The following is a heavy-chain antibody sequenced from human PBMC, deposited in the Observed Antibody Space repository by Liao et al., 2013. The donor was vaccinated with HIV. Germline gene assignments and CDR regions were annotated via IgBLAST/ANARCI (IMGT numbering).Heavy chain of an antibody. CDR1: GVSITSGAYS. J-gene: IGHJ3*02. CDR3: ARGVFRGDSFDI. Sequence: QLQLQESGSGLVKPSQTLSLTCGVSGVSITSGAYSWGWIRQPPGKGLEWIGYIYHTGNTFYNLSLGSRVTILLDRSKNRFSLKLTSVTAADTAVYYCARGVFRGDSFDIWGHGTKGHRPF. V-gene: IGHV4-30-2*01. D-gene: IGHD2-8*01. CDR2: IYHTGNT.